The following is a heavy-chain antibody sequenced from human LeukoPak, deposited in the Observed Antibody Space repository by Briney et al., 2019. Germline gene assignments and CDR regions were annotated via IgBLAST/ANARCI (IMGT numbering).Heavy chain of an antibody. CDR3: AKDWIAAAGYLDY. D-gene: IGHD6-13*01. CDR2: MWYDGSNK. Sequence: GRSLRLSCAASGFTFSSYGMHWVRQAPGKGLEWVAVMWYDGSNKYYADSVKGRFTISRDNSKNTLYLQMNSLRAEDTAVYYCAKDWIAAAGYLDYWGQGTLVTVSS. V-gene: IGHV3-33*06. J-gene: IGHJ4*02. CDR1: GFTFSSYG.